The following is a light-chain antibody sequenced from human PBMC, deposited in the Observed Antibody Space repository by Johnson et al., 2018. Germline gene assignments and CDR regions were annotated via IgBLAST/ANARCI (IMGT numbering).Light chain of an antibody. J-gene: IGLJ1*01. V-gene: IGLV1-51*02. CDR2: ENH. Sequence: QSVLTQPPSVSAAPGQKVTISCSGSSSNIGNNYVSWYQQLPGTAPKLLIYENHQRPSGIPDRFSGSKSGTSATLGITGLQTGDEADYYCGTWDSSLSAGKVFGTGTKVTVL. CDR1: SSNIGNNY. CDR3: GTWDSSLSAGKV.